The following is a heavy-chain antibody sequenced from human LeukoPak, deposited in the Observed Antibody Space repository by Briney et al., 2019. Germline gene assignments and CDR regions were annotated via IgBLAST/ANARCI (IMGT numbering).Heavy chain of an antibody. CDR1: GFTFDDYA. D-gene: IGHD3-22*01. J-gene: IGHJ4*02. Sequence: PGGSLRLSCAASGFTFDDYAMHWVRQAPGKGLEWVSLISWDGGSTYYADSVKGRFTISRDNSKNSLYLQMNSLRPEDTALYYCAKDGGDYDSSGRYYDYWGQGTLVTVSS. V-gene: IGHV3-43D*03. CDR3: AKDGGDYDSSGRYYDY. CDR2: ISWDGGST.